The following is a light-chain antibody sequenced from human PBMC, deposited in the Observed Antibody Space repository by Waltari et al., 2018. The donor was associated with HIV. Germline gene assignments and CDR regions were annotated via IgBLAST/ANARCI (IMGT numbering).Light chain of an antibody. V-gene: IGLV1-40*01. Sequence: QSALTPPPSLSGAPVQSVTISRTGHTSTTAAGAALHWYQQLPGTAPKLVIYDDFNRTSGVPDRFSGSKSGTSASLAITGLQAEDEADYYCQSYDSGRRVFGGGTRLAVL. CDR1: TSTTAAGAA. CDR2: DDF. CDR3: QSYDSGRRV. J-gene: IGLJ3*02.